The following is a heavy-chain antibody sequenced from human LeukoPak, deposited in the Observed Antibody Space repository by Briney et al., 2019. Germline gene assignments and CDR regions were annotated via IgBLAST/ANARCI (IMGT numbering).Heavy chain of an antibody. D-gene: IGHD1-26*01. CDR1: GGSISSGGYY. V-gene: IGHV4-31*03. CDR3: ARSPLEAAVGLVDY. J-gene: IGHJ4*02. CDR2: IYPTGIT. Sequence: SQTLSLTCTVSGGSISSGGYYWSWIRQHPGKGLEWIGYIYPTGITFYNPSLKSRVTISADTSKNQFSVNLRSVTAADTAVYYCARSPLEAAVGLVDYWGQGTLVTVSS.